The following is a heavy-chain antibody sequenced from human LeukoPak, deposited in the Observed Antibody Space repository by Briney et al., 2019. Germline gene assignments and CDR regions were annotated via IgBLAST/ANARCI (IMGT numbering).Heavy chain of an antibody. CDR3: AKELRMSRLEDRTSCSRAPACDDY. CDR2: IKQDGSEK. CDR1: GFTFSSYW. J-gene: IGHJ4*02. Sequence: GGSLRLSCAASGFTFSSYWMSWVRQAPGKGLEWVANIKQDGSEKYYVDSVKGRFTISRDNVKNSLYLQMNSLRAEDTAVYYCAKELRMSRLEDRTSCSRAPACDDYWGQGTLVAVSS. V-gene: IGHV3-7*03. D-gene: IGHD2-2*01.